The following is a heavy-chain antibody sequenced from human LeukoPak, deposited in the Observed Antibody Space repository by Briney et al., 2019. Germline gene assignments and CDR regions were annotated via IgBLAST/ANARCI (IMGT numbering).Heavy chain of an antibody. J-gene: IGHJ4*02. V-gene: IGHV1-2*06. CDR3: ARARGSMASVIAYYFDY. D-gene: IGHD3-10*01. Sequence: ASVKVSCKASGYTFTGYYMHWLRQAPGQGLEWMERINPNSGGTNYAQKFQGRVTMTRDTSISTAYMELSRLRSDDTAVYYCARARGSMASVIAYYFDYWGQGTLVTVSS. CDR1: GYTFTGYY. CDR2: INPNSGGT.